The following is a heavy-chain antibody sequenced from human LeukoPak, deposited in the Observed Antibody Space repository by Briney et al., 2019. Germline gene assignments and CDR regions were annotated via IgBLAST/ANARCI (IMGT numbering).Heavy chain of an antibody. CDR2: ISSNGGST. CDR3: ARVGGWELHQGAFDY. Sequence: GGSLRLSCAASGFTFSSYAMHWVRQAPGKGLEYVSAISSNGGSTYYANSVKGRFTISRDNSKNTLYRQMGSLRAEDMAVYYCARVGGWELHQGAFDYWGQGTLVTVSS. J-gene: IGHJ4*02. V-gene: IGHV3-64*01. D-gene: IGHD1-26*01. CDR1: GFTFSSYA.